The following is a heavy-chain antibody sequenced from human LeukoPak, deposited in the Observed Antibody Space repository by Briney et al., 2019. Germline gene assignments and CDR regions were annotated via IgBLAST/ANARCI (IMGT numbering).Heavy chain of an antibody. J-gene: IGHJ5*02. CDR1: GFTFSSYG. D-gene: IGHD3-16*01. V-gene: IGHV3-30*18. CDR2: ISHDGSKK. CDR3: ANWGRFDP. Sequence: HPGGSLRLSCVASGFTFSSYGMYWVRQAPGKGPEWVAVISHDGSKKYYGDSVKGRFTISRDNSKNTVYLQMNSLRADDTAVYYCANWGRFDPWGQGTLVTVSS.